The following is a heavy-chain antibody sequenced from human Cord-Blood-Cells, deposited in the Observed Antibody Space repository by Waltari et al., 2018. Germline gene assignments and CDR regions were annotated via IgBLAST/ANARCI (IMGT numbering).Heavy chain of an antibody. CDR1: GFTFSSYG. D-gene: IGHD4-17*01. CDR3: ATYTVTVYAFDI. CDR2: IRYDGSNK. Sequence: QVQLVESGGGVVQPGGSLRLSCAASGFTFSSYGMHWVRQAPGKGLEWVAFIRYDGSNKYYADSVKGRFTISRDNSKNTLYLQMNSLRSEDTAVYYCATYTVTVYAFDIWGQGTMVTVSS. J-gene: IGHJ3*02. V-gene: IGHV3-30*02.